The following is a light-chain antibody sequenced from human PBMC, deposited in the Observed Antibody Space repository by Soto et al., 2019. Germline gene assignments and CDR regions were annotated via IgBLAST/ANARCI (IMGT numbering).Light chain of an antibody. Sequence: ELVMPQSPVTLSVSPGERVTLSFTASPSVSSNLAWYQQKPGQTPRLLFYGAFTRATGLPARFSGGGSGTEFSLTMSSLQTEDFPVYYCQQYDNWPTSGQGTRLEIK. CDR2: GAF. CDR1: PSVSSN. J-gene: IGKJ5*01. V-gene: IGKV3-15*01. CDR3: QQYDNWPT.